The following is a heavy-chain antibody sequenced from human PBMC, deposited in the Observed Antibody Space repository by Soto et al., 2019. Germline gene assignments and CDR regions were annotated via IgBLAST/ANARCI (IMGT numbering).Heavy chain of an antibody. CDR1: GFTFSSYA. CDR2: ISYDGSNK. CDR3: ARGSWDYVWGSYRSRPNYFDY. J-gene: IGHJ4*02. V-gene: IGHV3-30-3*01. D-gene: IGHD3-16*02. Sequence: QVQLVESGGGVVQPGRSLRLSCAASGFTFSSYAMHWVRQAPGKGLEWVAVISYDGSNKYYADSVKGRFTISRDNSKNTLYLQMNSLRAEDTAVYYCARGSWDYVWGSYRSRPNYFDYWGQGTLVTVSS.